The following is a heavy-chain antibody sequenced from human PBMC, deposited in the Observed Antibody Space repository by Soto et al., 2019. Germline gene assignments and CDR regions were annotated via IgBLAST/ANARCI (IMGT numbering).Heavy chain of an antibody. D-gene: IGHD6-19*01. V-gene: IGHV4-4*07. CDR3: ARELKPYNSGWYFTLS. Sequence: PSETLSLTCRVSGWSVSSHYWSWVRQPAGKGLEWIGRIYISGNTKYNPSFKSRVTMSVDTSKNQVSLRLSSVTAADTAVYYCARELKPYNSGWYFTLSWSQGTQVPVSS. CDR1: GWSVSSHY. CDR2: IYISGNT. J-gene: IGHJ5*02.